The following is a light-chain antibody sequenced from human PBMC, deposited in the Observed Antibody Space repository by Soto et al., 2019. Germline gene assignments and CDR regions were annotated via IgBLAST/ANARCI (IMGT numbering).Light chain of an antibody. Sequence: VLTQPPSVSGAPGQRVTISCTGSSSNIGAGYDVHWYQQLPGTAPKLLIYGNSNRPSGVPDRFSGSKSGTSASLAITGLQAEDEADYYCQSYDSSLSGFWVFGGGTKVTVL. CDR2: GNS. CDR3: QSYDSSLSGFWV. J-gene: IGLJ3*02. V-gene: IGLV1-40*01. CDR1: SSNIGAGYD.